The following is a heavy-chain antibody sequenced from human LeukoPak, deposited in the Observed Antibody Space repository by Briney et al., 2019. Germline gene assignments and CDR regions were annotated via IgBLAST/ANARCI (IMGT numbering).Heavy chain of an antibody. CDR1: GFTFSSYW. Sequence: GGSLRLSCAASGFTFSSYWMHWVRQAPGKGLVWVSHINSDGRTTNYADSVKGRFTISRDNAKNTLYLQMISLTAEDTAVYYCAGGVNWALDYWGQGTLVTVSS. CDR2: INSDGRTT. V-gene: IGHV3-74*01. J-gene: IGHJ4*02. D-gene: IGHD7-27*01. CDR3: AGGVNWALDY.